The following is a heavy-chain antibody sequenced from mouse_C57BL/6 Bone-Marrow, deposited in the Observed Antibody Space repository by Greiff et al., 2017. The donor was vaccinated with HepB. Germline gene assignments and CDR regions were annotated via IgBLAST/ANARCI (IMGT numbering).Heavy chain of an antibody. Sequence: QVQLKESGAELVRPGASVKLSCKASGYTFTDYYINWVKQRPGQGLEWIARIYPGSGNTYYNEKFKGKATLTAEKSSSTAYMQLSSLTSEDSAVYFCARPVVAKNYAMDYWGQGTSVTVSS. V-gene: IGHV1-76*01. D-gene: IGHD1-1*01. CDR1: GYTFTDYY. J-gene: IGHJ4*01. CDR3: ARPVVAKNYAMDY. CDR2: IYPGSGNT.